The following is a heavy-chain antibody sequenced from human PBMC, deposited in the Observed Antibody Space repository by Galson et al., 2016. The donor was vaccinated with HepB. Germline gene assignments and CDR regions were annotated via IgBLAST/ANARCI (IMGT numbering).Heavy chain of an antibody. Sequence: SLRLSCAGSGFTFENCAIHWVRQAPGKGLEWVSLISGDGASTYYANSVKGRFTISRDNRNNNVSLEMNSLTALDTAVYFCAKDRSNWRGIDYWGQGALVIVSS. D-gene: IGHD1-20*01. V-gene: IGHV3-43*02. CDR1: GFTFENCA. CDR3: AKDRSNWRGIDY. CDR2: ISGDGAST. J-gene: IGHJ4*02.